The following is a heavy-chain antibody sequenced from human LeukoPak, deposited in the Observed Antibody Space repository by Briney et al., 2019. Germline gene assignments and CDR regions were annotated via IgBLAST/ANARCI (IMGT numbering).Heavy chain of an antibody. CDR2: ISSSSSTI. Sequence: GGSLRLSCAASGFTFSTYSMNWVRQAPGKGLEWISYISSSSSTIYYADSVKGRFTISRDNAKNSLYLQMNSLRAEDTAVYYCARVEYYYYYMDVWGKGTTVTVSS. J-gene: IGHJ6*03. V-gene: IGHV3-48*01. CDR3: ARVEYYYYYMDV. D-gene: IGHD5-24*01. CDR1: GFTFSTYS.